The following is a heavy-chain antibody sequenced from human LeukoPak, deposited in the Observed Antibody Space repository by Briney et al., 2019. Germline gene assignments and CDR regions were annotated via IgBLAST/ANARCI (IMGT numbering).Heavy chain of an antibody. CDR1: GFTFSSYA. Sequence: GGSLRLSCAASGFTFSSYAMSWVRQAPGKGLEWVSAISGSGGSTYYADSVKGRFTISRDNSKNTLYLQMNSLRAEDTAVYYGHGYYNSEYYYYMDVWGKGTTVTISS. D-gene: IGHD3-22*01. J-gene: IGHJ6*03. CDR2: ISGSGGST. CDR3: HGYYNSEYYYYMDV. V-gene: IGHV3-23*01.